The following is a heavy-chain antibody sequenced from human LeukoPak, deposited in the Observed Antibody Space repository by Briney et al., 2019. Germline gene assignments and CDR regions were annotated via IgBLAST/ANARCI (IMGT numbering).Heavy chain of an antibody. CDR3: AREVYGDHGFDY. J-gene: IGHJ4*02. CDR2: IIPIFGIA. V-gene: IGHV1-69*04. CDR1: GGTFSSYA. Sequence: SVKVSCKASGGTFSSYAISWERQAPGQGLEWMGRIIPIFGIANYAQKFQGRVTITADKSTSTAYMELSSLRSEDTAVYYCAREVYGDHGFDYWGQGTLVTVSS. D-gene: IGHD4-17*01.